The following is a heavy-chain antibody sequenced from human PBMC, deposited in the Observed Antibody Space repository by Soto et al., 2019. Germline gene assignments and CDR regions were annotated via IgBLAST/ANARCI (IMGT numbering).Heavy chain of an antibody. CDR2: ISFDGNII. CDR3: ARTFDTITYYFDY. CDR1: EFSFSSYA. J-gene: IGHJ4*02. D-gene: IGHD3-9*01. Sequence: GGSLRLSCAASEFSFSSYAMHWIRQAPGKGLEWVAVISFDGNIIQHADSVKGRFIISRDNSKNTLYLQMNSLRGEDTAVYYCARTFDTITYYFDYWGQGTLVTVSS. V-gene: IGHV3-30*16.